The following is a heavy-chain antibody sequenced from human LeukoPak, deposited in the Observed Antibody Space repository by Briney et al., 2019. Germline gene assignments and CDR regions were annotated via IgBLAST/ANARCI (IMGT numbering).Heavy chain of an antibody. CDR1: GFTFSSYS. CDR2: ISSSSSTI. D-gene: IGHD3-10*01. CDR3: ARSGFPEAFDI. Sequence: GGSLRLSCAASGFTFSSYSMNWVRQAPGKGLEWVSYISSSSSTIYYADSVKGRFTISRDNAKNSLYLQMNSLRAKDTAVYYCARSGFPEAFDIWGQGTMVTVSS. J-gene: IGHJ3*02. V-gene: IGHV3-48*04.